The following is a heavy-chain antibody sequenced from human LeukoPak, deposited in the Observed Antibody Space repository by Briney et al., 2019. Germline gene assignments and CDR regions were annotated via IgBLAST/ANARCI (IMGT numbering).Heavy chain of an antibody. CDR3: ARSMYGEGRRIIDFDY. V-gene: IGHV3-72*01. Sequence: GGSMRLSCAAPGFTFSDHYIDWVRQAPEKVLEWVARTRNKVNSYTTAYAASVTGRFTVSRDDSSNSVYLQMNSLKIEDTAVYYCARSMYGEGRRIIDFDYWGQGSLLTVSS. D-gene: IGHD4/OR15-4a*01. CDR2: TRNKVNSYTT. CDR1: GFTFSDHY. J-gene: IGHJ4*02.